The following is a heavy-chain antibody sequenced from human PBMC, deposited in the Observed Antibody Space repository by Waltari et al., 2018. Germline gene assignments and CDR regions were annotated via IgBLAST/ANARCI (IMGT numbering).Heavy chain of an antibody. V-gene: IGHV4-59*11. J-gene: IGHJ4*02. D-gene: IGHD5-12*01. CDR3: ARGARAPYSGYDYPFDY. CDR1: GGSISSHY. CDR2: ISYNRRT. Sequence: QVQLQESGPGLVKPSETLSLTCTVSGGSISSHYWSWLRKPPRKGLEWLGSISYNRRTNYNPALKSRVTRSVDTSKNQFSLKLSSVTAADTAVYYCARGARAPYSGYDYPFDYWGQGTLVTVSS.